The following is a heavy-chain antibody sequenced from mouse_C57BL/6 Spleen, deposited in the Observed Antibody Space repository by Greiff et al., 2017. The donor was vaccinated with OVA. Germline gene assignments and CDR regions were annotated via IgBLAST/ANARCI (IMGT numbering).Heavy chain of an antibody. Sequence: QVQLKESGAELVKPGASVKISCKASGYAFSSYWMNWVKQRPGKGLEWIGQIYPGDGDPNYNGKLKGKATLTADKSSSTAYMQLSSLTSEDSAVYFCARDYGSSYEGYWGQGTTLTVSS. D-gene: IGHD1-1*01. CDR1: GYAFSSYW. CDR2: IYPGDGDP. CDR3: ARDYGSSYEGY. J-gene: IGHJ2*01. V-gene: IGHV1-80*01.